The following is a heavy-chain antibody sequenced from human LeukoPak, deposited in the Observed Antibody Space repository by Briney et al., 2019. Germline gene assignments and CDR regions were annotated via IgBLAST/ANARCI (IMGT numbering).Heavy chain of an antibody. CDR3: ARGHYGDYEEQNWFDP. Sequence: GGSLRLSCAASGFTFSNYGMHWVRQAPGKGLEWVAVIWYDGSNKYYADSVKGRFTISRDNSKNTLYLQMNDLRAEDTAVYYCARGHYGDYEEQNWFDPWGQGTLVTVSS. V-gene: IGHV3-33*01. CDR2: IWYDGSNK. J-gene: IGHJ5*02. D-gene: IGHD4-17*01. CDR1: GFTFSNYG.